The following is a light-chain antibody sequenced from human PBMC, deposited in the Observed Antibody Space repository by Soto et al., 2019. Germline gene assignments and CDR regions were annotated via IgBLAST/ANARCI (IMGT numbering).Light chain of an antibody. CDR1: QSVSSN. J-gene: IGKJ1*01. CDR3: QQYNNWPPTWT. V-gene: IGKV3-15*01. Sequence: EILVTQSPATLSVSPGERATLSCRASQSVSSNLAWYQQKPGQAPRLLIYGVSTRATGIPGRFSGSGSGTEFTLTISSLQSEDFAVYYCQQYNNWPPTWTFGQGTKV. CDR2: GVS.